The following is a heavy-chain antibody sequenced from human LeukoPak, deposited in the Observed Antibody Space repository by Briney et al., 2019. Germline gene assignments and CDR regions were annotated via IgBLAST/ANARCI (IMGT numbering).Heavy chain of an antibody. CDR2: IKQDGSEK. CDR3: AREAIAAAGDFDY. D-gene: IGHD6-13*01. Sequence: GGSLRLSCAASGFTFSSYWMSWVRQGPGKGLEWVANIKQDGSEKYYVDSVKGRFTISRDNAKNSLYLQMNSLRAEDTAVYHCAREAIAAAGDFDYWGQGTLVTVSS. CDR1: GFTFSSYW. J-gene: IGHJ4*02. V-gene: IGHV3-7*01.